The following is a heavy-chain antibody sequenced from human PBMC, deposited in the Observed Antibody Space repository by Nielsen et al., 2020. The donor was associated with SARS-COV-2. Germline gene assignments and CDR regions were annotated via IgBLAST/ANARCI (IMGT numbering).Heavy chain of an antibody. CDR2: IKRKTDGGTP. J-gene: IGHJ4*02. D-gene: IGHD4/OR15-4a*01. CDR1: GFTFTDAW. CDR3: TTIRSPSVPTY. Sequence: GGSLRLSCAASGFTFTDAWMTWVRQAPGKGLEWVGLIKRKTDGGTPDYAAPVKGRFAISRDDSRNTVYLQMNSLKTEDTALYYCTTIRSPSVPTYWGRGTRVTVSS. V-gene: IGHV3-15*01.